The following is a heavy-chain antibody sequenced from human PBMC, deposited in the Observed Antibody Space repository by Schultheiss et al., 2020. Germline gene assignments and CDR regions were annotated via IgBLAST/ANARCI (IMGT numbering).Heavy chain of an antibody. D-gene: IGHD2-15*01. J-gene: IGHJ6*02. V-gene: IGHV4-59*08. CDR3: ARGDCSGGSCSGYYYYGMDV. CDR1: GGSISSYY. CDR2: INHSGST. Sequence: SETLSLTCTVSGGSISSYYWSWIRQPPGKGLEWIGEINHSGSTNYNPSLKSRVTISVDTSKNQFSLKLSSVTAADTAVYYCARGDCSGGSCSGYYYYGMDVWGQGTTVTVS.